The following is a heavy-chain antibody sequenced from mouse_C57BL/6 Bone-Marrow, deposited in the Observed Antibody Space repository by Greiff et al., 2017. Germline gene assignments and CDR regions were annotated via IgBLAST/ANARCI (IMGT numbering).Heavy chain of an antibody. V-gene: IGHV1-72*01. D-gene: IGHD2-1*01. CDR1: GYTFTSYW. J-gene: IGHJ2*01. CDR2: IDPNSGGT. CDR3: ARSPSGNYGSYYFDY. Sequence: VQLQQSGAELVKPGASVKLSCKASGYTFTSYWMHWVKQRPGRGLEWIGRIDPNSGGTKYNEKFKSKATLTVDKPSSTAYMQLSSLTSEDSAVYDCARSPSGNYGSYYFDYWGQGTTLTVSS.